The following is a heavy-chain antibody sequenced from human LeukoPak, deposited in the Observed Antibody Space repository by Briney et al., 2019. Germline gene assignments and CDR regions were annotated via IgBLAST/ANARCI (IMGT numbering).Heavy chain of an antibody. D-gene: IGHD3-10*01. CDR2: ISGSGGST. Sequence: GGSLRLSCAASGFTFGSYGMSWVRQAPGQGLEWVSAISGSGGSTYYADSVKGRFTISRDNSTNTLYLQMNSLRAEDTAVYYCAKDQVEVLSFGEEYYFDYWGQGTLVTVSS. J-gene: IGHJ4*02. V-gene: IGHV3-23*01. CDR1: GFTFGSYG. CDR3: AKDQVEVLSFGEEYYFDY.